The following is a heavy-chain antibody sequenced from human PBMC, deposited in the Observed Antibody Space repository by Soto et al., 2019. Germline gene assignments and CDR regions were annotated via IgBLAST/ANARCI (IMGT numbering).Heavy chain of an antibody. Sequence: PGGSLRLSCAASGFTFSSYSMNWVRQAPGKGLEWVSSISSSSSYIYYAGSVKGRFTISRDNAKNSLYLQMNSLRAEDTAVYYCATDSDSSGHYGMDVWGQGTTVTVSS. CDR3: ATDSDSSGHYGMDV. CDR2: ISSSSSYI. CDR1: GFTFSSYS. D-gene: IGHD5-18*01. J-gene: IGHJ6*02. V-gene: IGHV3-21*01.